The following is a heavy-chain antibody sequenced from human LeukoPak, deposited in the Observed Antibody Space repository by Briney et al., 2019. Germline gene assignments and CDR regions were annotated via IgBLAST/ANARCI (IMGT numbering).Heavy chain of an antibody. Sequence: ASVKVSCKASGGTFSSYAISWVRQAPGQGLEWMGGIIPIFGTANYAQKFQGRVTMTRDTSTSTVYMELSSLRSEDTAVYYCARDFGRYCSGGSCSPYYYYGMDVWGQGTTVTVSS. J-gene: IGHJ6*02. CDR3: ARDFGRYCSGGSCSPYYYYGMDV. CDR2: IIPIFGTA. CDR1: GGTFSSYA. V-gene: IGHV1-69*05. D-gene: IGHD2-15*01.